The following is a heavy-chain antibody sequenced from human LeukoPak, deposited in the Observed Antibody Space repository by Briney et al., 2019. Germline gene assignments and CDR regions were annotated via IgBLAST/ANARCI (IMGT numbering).Heavy chain of an antibody. V-gene: IGHV1-8*01. Sequence: ASVKVSCKASGYTFTSYDINWARQATGQGLEWMGWMNPNSGNTGYAQKFQGRVTMTRNTSISTAYMELSSLRSEDTAVYYCARGRRLRGWFDPWGQGTLVTVSS. CDR3: ARGRRLRGWFDP. CDR2: MNPNSGNT. D-gene: IGHD1-14*01. J-gene: IGHJ5*02. CDR1: GYTFTSYD.